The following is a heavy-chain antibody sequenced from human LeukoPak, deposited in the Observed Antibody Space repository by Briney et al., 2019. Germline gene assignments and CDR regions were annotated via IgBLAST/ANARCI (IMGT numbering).Heavy chain of an antibody. CDR3: AMTDRYAGRPFDY. Sequence: ASVKVSCKVSGYSLLEVAMHWVRQAPGKGLEWVGSFDPEDGEDGETHYAQKLQGRVTMTEDASTDTAYMELKSLRSEDTAAYYCAMTDRYAGRPFDYWGQGTLVTVSS. J-gene: IGHJ4*02. V-gene: IGHV1-24*01. D-gene: IGHD5-12*01. CDR2: FDPEDGEDGET. CDR1: GYSLLEVA.